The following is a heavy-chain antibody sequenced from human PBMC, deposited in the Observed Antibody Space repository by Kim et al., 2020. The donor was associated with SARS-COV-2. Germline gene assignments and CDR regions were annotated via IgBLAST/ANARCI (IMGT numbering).Heavy chain of an antibody. CDR2: ISYDGSNK. Sequence: APTGFPFMSYGMNWVRQAPGKGLEWVAVISYDGSNKYYADSVKGRFTISRDNSKNTLYLQMNSLRAEDTAVYYCAKLWLAMGEDYWGQGTLAT. D-gene: IGHD3-16*01. CDR3: AKLWLAMGEDY. V-gene: IGHV3-30*18. CDR1: GFPFMSYG. J-gene: IGHJ4*02.